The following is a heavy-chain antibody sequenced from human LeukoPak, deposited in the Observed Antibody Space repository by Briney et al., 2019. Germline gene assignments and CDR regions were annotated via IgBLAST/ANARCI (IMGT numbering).Heavy chain of an antibody. Sequence: SETLSLTCTVSGGSITSRSYYWGWIRQSPGKGLEWIGSIYYNGTAYYNPSLKSRVSISVDSSKNQFSLKLSSVTAADTALYFCAREGPFYYDSIAFDIWGQGTMVTVS. J-gene: IGHJ3*02. D-gene: IGHD3-22*01. V-gene: IGHV4-39*07. CDR3: AREGPFYYDSIAFDI. CDR2: IYYNGTA. CDR1: GGSITSRSYY.